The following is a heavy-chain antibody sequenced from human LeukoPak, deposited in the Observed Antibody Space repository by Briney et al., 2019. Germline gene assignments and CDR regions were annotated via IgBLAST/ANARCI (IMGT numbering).Heavy chain of an antibody. CDR1: GGSISSGGYS. CDR3: ARVSGGYGSAQLDY. D-gene: IGHD3-10*01. CDR2: IYHSEST. Sequence: SETLSLTCAVSGGSISSGGYSWSWIRQPPGKGLGWIGYIYHSESTYYNPSLKSRVTISVDRSKNQFSLKLSSVTAADTAVYYCARVSGGYGSAQLDYWGQGTLVTVSS. J-gene: IGHJ4*02. V-gene: IGHV4-30-2*01.